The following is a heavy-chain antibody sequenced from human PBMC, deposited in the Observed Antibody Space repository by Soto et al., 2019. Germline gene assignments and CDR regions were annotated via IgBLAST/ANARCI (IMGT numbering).Heavy chain of an antibody. CDR1: GGSISSGGYY. CDR3: ARMYSSPRAHAY. Sequence: SETLSLTCTVSGGSISSGGYYWSWIRQHPGKGLEWIGYIYYSGSTYYNPSLKSRVTISVDTSKNQFSLKLSSVTAADTAVYYCARMYSSPRAHAYWGQGTLVTVSS. D-gene: IGHD6-13*01. V-gene: IGHV4-31*03. J-gene: IGHJ4*02. CDR2: IYYSGST.